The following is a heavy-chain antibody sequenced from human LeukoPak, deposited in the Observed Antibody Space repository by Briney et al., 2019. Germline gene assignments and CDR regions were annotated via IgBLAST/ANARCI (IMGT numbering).Heavy chain of an antibody. CDR2: IYYSGTT. V-gene: IGHV4-59*01. CDR1: GGSISNYY. Sequence: SETLSLTCTVSGGSISNYYWSWIRQPPGKGLEWIGYIYYSGTTNYNPSLRSRVTISVDTSKNQMSLKLSSVTAADTAVYYCASGTVAGTDFDYWGQGTLVTVSS. D-gene: IGHD6-19*01. J-gene: IGHJ4*02. CDR3: ASGTVAGTDFDY.